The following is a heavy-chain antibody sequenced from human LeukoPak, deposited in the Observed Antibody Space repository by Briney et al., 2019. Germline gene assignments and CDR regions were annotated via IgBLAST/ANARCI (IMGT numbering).Heavy chain of an antibody. J-gene: IGHJ4*02. CDR3: AREGGGYFDWTY. D-gene: IGHD3-9*01. Sequence: SETLSLTCTVSSGSISSSSYYWGWIRQPPGKGLEWIGSIYYSGSTYYNPSLKSRVTISVDTSKNQFSLKLSSVTAADTAVYYCAREGGGYFDWTYWGQGALVTVSS. CDR2: IYYSGST. CDR1: SGSISSSSYY. V-gene: IGHV4-39*07.